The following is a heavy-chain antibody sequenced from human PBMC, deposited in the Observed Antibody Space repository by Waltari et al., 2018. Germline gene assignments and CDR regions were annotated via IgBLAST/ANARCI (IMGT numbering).Heavy chain of an antibody. V-gene: IGHV4-38-2*02. CDR1: GYSINSGYH. D-gene: IGHD2-21*02. CDR3: ARDLGSGGNSDY. J-gene: IGHJ4*02. CDR2: IFHSGAA. Sequence: QVQLQESGPGLVTPSETLSLTCAVSGYSINSGYHWGWIRQPPGKGLEWLASIFHSGAASYNPSLKSRLTISIDRSKNQFSLKLSSVTAADTAVYYCARDLGSGGNSDYWGQGTLVTVFS.